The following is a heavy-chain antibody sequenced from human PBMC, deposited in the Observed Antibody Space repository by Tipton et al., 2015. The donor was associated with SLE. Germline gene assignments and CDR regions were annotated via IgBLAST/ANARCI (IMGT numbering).Heavy chain of an antibody. CDR2: LNGDGSIA. CDR1: GVTFSRYW. Sequence: SGVTFSRYWMHWIRQDPGKGLVWLSRLNGDGSIANYADSVKGRFTVSRDNAENTVYLQMNSLRVEDTAVYFCASGPLTGNFDYWGQGTLVTVSS. D-gene: IGHD1-20*01. CDR3: ASGPLTGNFDY. J-gene: IGHJ4*02. V-gene: IGHV3-74*01.